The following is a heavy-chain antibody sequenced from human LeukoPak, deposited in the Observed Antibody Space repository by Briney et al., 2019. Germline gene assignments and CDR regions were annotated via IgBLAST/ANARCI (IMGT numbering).Heavy chain of an antibody. CDR2: ISGSGNRT. V-gene: IGHV3-23*01. D-gene: IGHD2-15*01. CDR1: QFTFSNYA. CDR3: AKNLYCGGGSCYPSALGMDV. Sequence: GGSLRLSCAASQFTFSNYAMSWVRQAPGKRLEWVSSISGSGNRTYYADSVKGRFTISRDNSKNTLFLQMNSLRAEDTAVYYCAKNLYCGGGSCYPSALGMDVWGQGTTVTVSS. J-gene: IGHJ6*02.